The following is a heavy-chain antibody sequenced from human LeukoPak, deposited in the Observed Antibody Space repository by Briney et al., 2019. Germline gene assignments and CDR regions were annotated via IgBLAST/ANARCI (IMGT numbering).Heavy chain of an antibody. CDR2: ISGSGGST. V-gene: IGHV3-23*01. CDR3: AKEERSSSGWPFDY. CDR1: GFTFSNYA. D-gene: IGHD6-19*01. J-gene: IGHJ4*02. Sequence: SGGSLRLSCAASGFTFSNYAMSWVRQAPGKGLEWVSAISGSGGSTYYADSGKGRFTISRDNSKNTLYLQMYSLRAEDTAVYYCAKEERSSSGWPFDYWGQGTLVTVSS.